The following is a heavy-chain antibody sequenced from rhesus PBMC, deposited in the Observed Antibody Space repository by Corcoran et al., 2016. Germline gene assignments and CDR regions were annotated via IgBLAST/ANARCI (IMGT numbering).Heavy chain of an antibody. D-gene: IGHD1-44*02. J-gene: IGHJ4*01. V-gene: IGHV4-127*01. CDR1: GYSISSGYG. CDR2: IGGSSGST. CDR3: VGRIVGATLDY. Sequence: QVQLQESGPGLVKPSETLSLTCAVSGYSISSGYGWSWIRQPPGKGLEWIGYIGGSSGSTNYNPSLKSRVTISKDTSKNQFSLKLSSVTAADTAVYYCVGRIVGATLDYWGQGVLVTVSS.